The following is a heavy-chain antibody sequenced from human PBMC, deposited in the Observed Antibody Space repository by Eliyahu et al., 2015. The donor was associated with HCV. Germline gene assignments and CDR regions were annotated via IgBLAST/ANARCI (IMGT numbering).Heavy chain of an antibody. V-gene: IGHV3-53*01. D-gene: IGHD2/OR15-2a*01. CDR1: GFIVSSIF. Sequence: EVQLVESGGGLIQPGGSLRLSCAASGFIVSSIFMGWVRQAPNKGLEWVSVIYSGGSTYYADSVKGRFTIYRDNSKNTLYLQMNSLRVEDTGVYYCAREYEIGPWFDPRGLGTLVTVSS. CDR3: AREYEIGPWFDP. CDR2: IYSGGST. J-gene: IGHJ5*02.